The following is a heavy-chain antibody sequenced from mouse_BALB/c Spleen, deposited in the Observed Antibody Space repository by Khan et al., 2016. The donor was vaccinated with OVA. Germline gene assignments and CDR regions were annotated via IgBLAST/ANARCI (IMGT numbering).Heavy chain of an antibody. Sequence: DVQLVESGGGIVQPGGSPKRSCAASRFTISSYGMSSVRQTPDKRLELVATIDSNGGSNDYPDSVKRRLTISGDNSKNDLYLQMRSLKSEDTAMYYCARSAIWGQGTTLTVSS. J-gene: IGHJ2*01. CDR2: IDSNGGSN. D-gene: IGHD2-12*01. CDR1: RFTISSYG. V-gene: IGHV5-6-3*01. CDR3: ARSAI.